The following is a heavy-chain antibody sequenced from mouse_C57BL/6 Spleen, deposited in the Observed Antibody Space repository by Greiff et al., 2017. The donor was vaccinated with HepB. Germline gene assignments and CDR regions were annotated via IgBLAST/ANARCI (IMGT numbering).Heavy chain of an antibody. CDR3: ARELQFAY. J-gene: IGHJ3*01. V-gene: IGHV1-82*01. CDR1: GYAFSSSW. Sequence: VQLQQSGPELVKPGASVKISCKASGYAFSSSWMNWVKQRPGKGLEWIGRIYPGDGDTNYKGKFKGKATLTADTSSSTAYMQLSSLTSEDAAVYFCARELQFAYWGQGTLVTVSA. CDR2: IYPGDGDT.